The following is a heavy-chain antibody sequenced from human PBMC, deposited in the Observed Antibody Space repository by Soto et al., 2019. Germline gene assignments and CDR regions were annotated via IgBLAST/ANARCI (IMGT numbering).Heavy chain of an antibody. V-gene: IGHV3-23*01. D-gene: IGHD3-9*01. J-gene: IGHJ6*02. CDR1: GFTFSSYA. CDR2: ISGSGGST. Sequence: PVGSLRLSCAASGFTFSSYAMSWVRQAPGKGLEWVSAISGSGGSTYYADSVKGRFTISRDNSKNTLYLQMNSLRAEDTAVYYCAKKLTTGYSYELYYYYGMDVWGQGTTVTVSS. CDR3: AKKLTTGYSYELYYYYGMDV.